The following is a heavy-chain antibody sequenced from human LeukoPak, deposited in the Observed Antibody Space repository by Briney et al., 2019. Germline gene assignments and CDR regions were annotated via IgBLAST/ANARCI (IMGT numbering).Heavy chain of an antibody. D-gene: IGHD1-26*01. J-gene: IGHJ4*02. Sequence: GGSLRLSCAAAGFTFSSYTMNWVRQGPGKGLEWVSSISSSSTYIYYADSMKGRFTTSRDNAKNSLYLQMNSVRAEDTAVYYCVRGWEIVGVRSFDYWGQGTLVTVSS. V-gene: IGHV3-21*06. CDR2: ISSSSTYI. CDR3: VRGWEIVGVRSFDY. CDR1: GFTFSSYT.